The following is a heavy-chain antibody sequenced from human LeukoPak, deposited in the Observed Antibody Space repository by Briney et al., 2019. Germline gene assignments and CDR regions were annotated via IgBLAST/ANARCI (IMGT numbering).Heavy chain of an antibody. V-gene: IGHV3-49*04. Sequence: GRSLRLSCTASGFTFGDYAMSWVRQAPGKGLEWVGFIRSKAYGGTTEYAASVKGRFTISRDDSKSIAYLQMNSLKTEDTAVYYCTRERRWFDAFDIWGQGTMVTVSS. CDR1: GFTFGDYA. D-gene: IGHD2-15*01. J-gene: IGHJ3*02. CDR3: TRERRWFDAFDI. CDR2: IRSKAYGGTT.